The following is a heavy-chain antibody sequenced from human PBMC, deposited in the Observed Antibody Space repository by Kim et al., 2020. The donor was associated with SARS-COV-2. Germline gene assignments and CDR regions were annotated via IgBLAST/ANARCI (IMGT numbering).Heavy chain of an antibody. CDR3: ARDDLDDQGPYYYYGMDV. D-gene: IGHD1-1*01. Sequence: KGRCTISRDNSKNTLYLQMNSLRAEDTAVYYCARDDLDDQGPYYYYGMDVWGQGTTVTVSS. V-gene: IGHV3-30*07. J-gene: IGHJ6*02.